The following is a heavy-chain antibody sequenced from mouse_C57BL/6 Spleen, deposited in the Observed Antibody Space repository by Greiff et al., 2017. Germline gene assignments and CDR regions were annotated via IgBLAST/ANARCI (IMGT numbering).Heavy chain of an antibody. V-gene: IGHV1-55*01. CDR1: GYTFTGYW. J-gene: IGHJ4*01. D-gene: IGHD2-5*01. CDR2: IDPGSGCT. Sequence: VQLQQPGAELVKPGASVKLSCKASGYTFTGYWIPWVKQRPGQGLEWIGDIDPGSGCTKYNEKFKCKATLTVDTSSTTAYMQLSSLTSDDSAVYYGARRSNFYYALDYWGQGTSVTVSS. CDR3: ARRSNFYYALDY.